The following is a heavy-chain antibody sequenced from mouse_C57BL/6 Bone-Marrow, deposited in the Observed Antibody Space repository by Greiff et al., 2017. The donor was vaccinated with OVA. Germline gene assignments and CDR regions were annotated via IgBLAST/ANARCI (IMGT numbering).Heavy chain of an antibody. J-gene: IGHJ4*01. Sequence: EVQLQESVAELVRPGASVKLSCTASGFNIKNTYMHWVKQRPEQGLEWIGRIDPANGNTKYAPKFQGKATITADTSSNTADLQLSSLTSKDTAIYYCALPTTVVAKYYAMDYWGQGTSVTVSS. CDR1: GFNIKNTY. CDR3: ALPTTVVAKYYAMDY. CDR2: IDPANGNT. D-gene: IGHD1-1*01. V-gene: IGHV14-3*01.